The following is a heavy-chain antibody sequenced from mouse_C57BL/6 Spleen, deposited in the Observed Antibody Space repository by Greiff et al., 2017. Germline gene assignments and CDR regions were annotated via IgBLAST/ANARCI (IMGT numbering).Heavy chain of an antibody. CDR1: GFTFSSYA. CDR2: ISDGGSYT. D-gene: IGHD3-3*01. J-gene: IGHJ3*01. CDR3: ARGDRAY. Sequence: EVKLQESGGGLVKPGGSLKLSCAASGFTFSSYAMSWVRQTPEKRLEWVATISDGGSYTYYPDNVKGRFTISRDNAKNNLYLQMSHLKSEDTAMYYCARGDRAYWGQGTLVTVSA. V-gene: IGHV5-4*03.